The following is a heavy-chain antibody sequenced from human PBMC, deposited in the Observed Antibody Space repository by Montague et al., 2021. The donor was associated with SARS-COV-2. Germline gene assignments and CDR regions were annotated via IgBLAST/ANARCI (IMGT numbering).Heavy chain of an antibody. J-gene: IGHJ4*02. CDR3: AGRLPQYTSGWYFDQ. Sequence: SETLSLTCDSSGGSFSDYAWSWIRQPPGKRLEWIGYLSYSGRPIYNPSLESRVSISVDTSKNQFSLRLRSVIAADTAVYYCAGRLPQYTSGWYFDQWGQGTLVAVSS. CDR1: GGSFSDYA. V-gene: IGHV4-59*08. D-gene: IGHD6-19*01. CDR2: LSYSGRP.